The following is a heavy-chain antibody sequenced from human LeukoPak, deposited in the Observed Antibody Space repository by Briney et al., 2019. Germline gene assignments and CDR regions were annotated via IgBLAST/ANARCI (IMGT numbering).Heavy chain of an antibody. D-gene: IGHD3-3*01. CDR2: INPNSGGT. V-gene: IGHV1-2*02. Sequence: ASVKVSCKASGYTFTGYYMHWVRQAPGQGLEWMGWINPNSGGTNYAQKFQGRVTMTRDTSISTAYMELSRLRSDDTAVYYCASYRGFLGGGFDYWGQGTLVTVSS. CDR3: ASYRGFLGGGFDY. CDR1: GYTFTGYY. J-gene: IGHJ4*02.